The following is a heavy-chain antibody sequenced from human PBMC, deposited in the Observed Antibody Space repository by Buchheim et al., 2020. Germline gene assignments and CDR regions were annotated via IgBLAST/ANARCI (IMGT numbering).Heavy chain of an antibody. CDR2: ANSDGNNT. V-gene: IGHV3-74*01. D-gene: IGHD1-1*01. CDR1: GFAFSSYW. Sequence: EELLEESGGGLVQPGGSLRLSCAGSGFAFSSYWMHWVRQVPGKGLVWVSRANSDGNNTIYADSVKGRFTISRDNAKTTLYLQMNSLRVEDTAVYYCVRDGSRPLEYRPYGMDVWGQGTT. J-gene: IGHJ6*02. CDR3: VRDGSRPLEYRPYGMDV.